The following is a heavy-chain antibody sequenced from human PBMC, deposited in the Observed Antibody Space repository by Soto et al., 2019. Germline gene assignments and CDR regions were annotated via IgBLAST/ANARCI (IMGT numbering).Heavy chain of an antibody. Sequence: GGSLRLSCAASGFTFSNYWMTWVRQAPGKGLEWVANIKQDGSENYYVDSVKGRFTISRDNAKNSLYLHMNSLKADDTAVYYCARDVILRSFDWFTPVATIQDYWGQETLVTVSS. CDR3: ARDVILRSFDWFTPVATIQDY. J-gene: IGHJ4*02. V-gene: IGHV3-7*01. D-gene: IGHD3-9*01. CDR1: GFTFSNYW. CDR2: IKQDGSEN.